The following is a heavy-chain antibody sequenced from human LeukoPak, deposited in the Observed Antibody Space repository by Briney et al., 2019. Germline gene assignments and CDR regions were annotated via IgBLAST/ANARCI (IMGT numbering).Heavy chain of an antibody. CDR1: GYTFTGYY. D-gene: IGHD5-18*01. Sequence: ASVKVSCKASGYTFTGYYLHWVRQAPGQGLEWMGWINPNSGGTNYAQKFQGRVTMTGNTSISTAYMELSRLSSDDTAIYYCAGRPDTAIVPIFDYWGQGTLVTVSS. V-gene: IGHV1-2*02. CDR2: INPNSGGT. J-gene: IGHJ4*02. CDR3: AGRPDTAIVPIFDY.